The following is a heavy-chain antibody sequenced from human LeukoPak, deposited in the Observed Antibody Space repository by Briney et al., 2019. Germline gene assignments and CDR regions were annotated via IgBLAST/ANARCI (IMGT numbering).Heavy chain of an antibody. CDR3: AREYYYDSSGYQPDDAFDI. CDR2: MNPNSGNT. Sequence: GASVKVSCKASGYTFTSYDINWVRQATGQGLEWMGWMNPNSGNTGYAQKFQGRVTMTRNTSISTAYMELSSLRSEDTAVYYCAREYYYDSSGYQPDDAFDIWGQGTMVTVSS. J-gene: IGHJ3*02. CDR1: GYTFTSYD. D-gene: IGHD3-22*01. V-gene: IGHV1-8*01.